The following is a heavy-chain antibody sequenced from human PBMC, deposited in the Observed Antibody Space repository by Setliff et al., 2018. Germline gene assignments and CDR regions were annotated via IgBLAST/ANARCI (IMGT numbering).Heavy chain of an antibody. CDR3: SRLVRFCTRTACQRLSGDDY. J-gene: IGHJ4*02. CDR2: VSPNTGNT. Sequence: GASVKVSCKASGYSFTSYDINWVRLAAGQGLEWMGWVSPNTGNTYSTQKFQGRVTLTTDTSTSIAYMEVKSLTSDDTAVYFCSRLVRFCTRTACQRLSGDDYWGQGTLVTVSS. D-gene: IGHD6-13*01. V-gene: IGHV1-18*01. CDR1: GYSFTSYD.